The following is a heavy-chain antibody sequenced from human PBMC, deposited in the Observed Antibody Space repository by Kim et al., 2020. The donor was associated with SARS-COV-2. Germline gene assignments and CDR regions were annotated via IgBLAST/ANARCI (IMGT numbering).Heavy chain of an antibody. Sequence: GGSLRLSCAASGFTFSSYDMHWVRQATGKGLEWVSAIGTAGDTYYPGSVKGRFTISRENAKNSLYLQMNSLRAGDTAVSYWARATTVTTGFRSYYYYYY. J-gene: IGHJ6*03. CDR1: GFTFSSYD. CDR3: ARATTVTTGFRSYYYYYY. CDR2: IGTAGDT. V-gene: IGHV3-13*01. D-gene: IGHD4-4*01.